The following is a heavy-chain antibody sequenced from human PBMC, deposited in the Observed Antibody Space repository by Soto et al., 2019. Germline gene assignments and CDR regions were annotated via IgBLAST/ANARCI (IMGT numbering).Heavy chain of an antibody. CDR1: GGTFSSYA. V-gene: IGHV1-69*01. D-gene: IGHD3-22*01. J-gene: IGHJ4*02. Sequence: QVQLVQSGAEVKKPGSSVKVSCKASGGTFSSYAISWVRQAPGQGLEWMGGIIPIFGTANYAQKFQGRVTITADESMSTAYMELSSLRSEDTAVYYCARGRGPDYYDSSGYYRYYFDYWGQGTLVTVSS. CDR3: ARGRGPDYYDSSGYYRYYFDY. CDR2: IIPIFGTA.